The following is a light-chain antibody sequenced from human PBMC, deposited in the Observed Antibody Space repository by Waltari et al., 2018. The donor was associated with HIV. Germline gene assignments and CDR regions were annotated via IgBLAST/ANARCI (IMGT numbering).Light chain of an antibody. CDR2: RDD. CDR1: DPAYVT. V-gene: IGLV3-9*02. Sequence: SFDLTQPPSVSAALGQTAPLAGGAYDPAYVTVHWYQQKPGQAPFLVMFRDDGRPSAIPERFSGSKSGNMATLTIRGVRAGDEADYFCQVSLREEVVFGGGTKLTVL. J-gene: IGLJ2*01. CDR3: QVSLREEVV.